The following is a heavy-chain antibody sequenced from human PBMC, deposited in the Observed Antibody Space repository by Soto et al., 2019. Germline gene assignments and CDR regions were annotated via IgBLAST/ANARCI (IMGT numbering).Heavy chain of an antibody. V-gene: IGHV3-30*18. CDR2: ISYDGSDK. CDR1: GFTFNDYG. D-gene: IGHD6-19*01. Sequence: QVQLVESGGGVVQPGTSLRLSCAASGFTFNDYGMHWVRQAPGKGLEWLAVISYDGSDKYYADSVKGRFTISRDNSMNTLYLQMNSLRPEDTAVYHCANNPGEVWLVRGSYYDYGVDVWGQGTTVTVSS. CDR3: ANNPGEVWLVRGSYYDYGVDV. J-gene: IGHJ6*02.